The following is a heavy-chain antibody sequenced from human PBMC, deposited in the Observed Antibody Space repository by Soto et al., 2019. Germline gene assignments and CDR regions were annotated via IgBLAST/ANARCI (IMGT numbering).Heavy chain of an antibody. J-gene: IGHJ6*02. CDR2: INPSGGST. Sequence: ASVKVSCKASGYTFTSYYMHWVRQAPGQGLEWMGIINPSGGSTSYAQKFQGRVTMTRDTSTSTVYMELSSLRSEDTAVYYCARGKGAGEGVVIAYYYYYGMDVWGQGTTVTVSS. CDR3: ARGKGAGEGVVIAYYYYYGMDV. CDR1: GYTFTSYY. V-gene: IGHV1-46*01. D-gene: IGHD3-3*01.